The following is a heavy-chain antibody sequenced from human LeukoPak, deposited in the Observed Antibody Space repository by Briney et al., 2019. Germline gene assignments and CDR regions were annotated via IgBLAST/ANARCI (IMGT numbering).Heavy chain of an antibody. CDR1: GGSISSYY. D-gene: IGHD6-13*01. V-gene: IGHV4-59*01. Sequence: SETLSLTCTVSGGSISSYYWSWIRQPPGKGLEWIGYIYYSGSTNYNPSLKSRVTISVDTSKNQFSLKLSSVTAEDTAVYYCARSRADIAAAGSKYFDYWGQGTLVTVSS. CDR2: IYYSGST. J-gene: IGHJ4*02. CDR3: ARSRADIAAAGSKYFDY.